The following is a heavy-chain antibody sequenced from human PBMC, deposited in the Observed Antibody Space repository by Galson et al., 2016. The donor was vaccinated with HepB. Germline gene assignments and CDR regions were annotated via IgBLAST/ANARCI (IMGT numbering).Heavy chain of an antibody. CDR3: AKGDYDVLRYSDH. CDR1: GFTFNVYG. D-gene: IGHD3-9*01. CDR2: ISHDGSNS. J-gene: IGHJ4*02. Sequence: SLRLSCAASGFTFNVYGMHWVRQAPGKGLEWVASISHDGSNSYHVDSVKGRFTISRDDFKSTLDLEMNSLRGEDQAIYYCAKGDYDVLRYSDHWGQGTLVTVSS. V-gene: IGHV3-30*18.